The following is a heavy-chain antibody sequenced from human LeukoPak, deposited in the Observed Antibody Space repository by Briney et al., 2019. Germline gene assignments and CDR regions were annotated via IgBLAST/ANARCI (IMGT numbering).Heavy chain of an antibody. Sequence: GASVKVSRKASGYTFTGYYMHWVRQAPGQGLEWMGWINPNSGGTNYAQKFQGRVTMTRDTSISTAYMELSRLRSDDTAVYYCARDYDYVWGSPYYFDYWGQGTLVTVSS. D-gene: IGHD3-16*01. J-gene: IGHJ4*02. CDR3: ARDYDYVWGSPYYFDY. V-gene: IGHV1-2*02. CDR2: INPNSGGT. CDR1: GYTFTGYY.